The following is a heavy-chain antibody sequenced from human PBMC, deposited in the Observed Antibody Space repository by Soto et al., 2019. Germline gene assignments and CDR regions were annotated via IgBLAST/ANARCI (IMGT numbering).Heavy chain of an antibody. CDR2: ITGNGATT. CDR1: GFTFSSYA. J-gene: IGHJ4*02. CDR3: ARGLRGWHENSKAFDY. Sequence: GGSLRLSCAASGFTFSSYAMTWVRQALGKGLEWVSTITGNGATTYYADSVKGRFAISRDNSKNTLYLQMNSLRAEDTAVHYCARGLRGWHENSKAFDYWGLGTLVTVSS. V-gene: IGHV3-23*01. D-gene: IGHD1-7*01.